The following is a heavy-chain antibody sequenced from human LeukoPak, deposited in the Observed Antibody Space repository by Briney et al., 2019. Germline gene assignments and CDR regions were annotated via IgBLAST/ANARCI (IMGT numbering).Heavy chain of an antibody. CDR1: GFTFSSYA. J-gene: IGHJ3*02. CDR2: ISGSGGST. V-gene: IGHV3-23*01. D-gene: IGHD3-10*01. Sequence: GGSLRLSCAASGFTFSSYAMNWVRQAPGKGLEWVSAISGSGGSTYYADSVKGRFTISRDDSKNTLYLQMNSLRAEDTAVYYCALLPTYRRDPTSDAFDIWGQGTMVTVSS. CDR3: ALLPTYRRDPTSDAFDI.